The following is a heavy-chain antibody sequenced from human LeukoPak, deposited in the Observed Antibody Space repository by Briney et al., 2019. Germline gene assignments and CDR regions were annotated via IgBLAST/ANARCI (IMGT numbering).Heavy chain of an antibody. Sequence: SETLSLTCAVYGGSFSGYYWSWIRQPPGKGLEWIGEINHSGSTNYNPSLKSRVTISVDTSKNQFSLKLSSVTAADTAVYYCARGNVLLWFGELFGYYYYMDVWGKGTTVTVSS. D-gene: IGHD3-10*01. V-gene: IGHV4-34*01. CDR2: INHSGST. CDR1: GGSFSGYY. J-gene: IGHJ6*03. CDR3: ARGNVLLWFGELFGYYYYMDV.